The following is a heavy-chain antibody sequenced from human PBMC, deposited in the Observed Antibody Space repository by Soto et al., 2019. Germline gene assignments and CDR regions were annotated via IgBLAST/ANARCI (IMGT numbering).Heavy chain of an antibody. V-gene: IGHV4-38-2*02. CDR1: GYSISSGSY. J-gene: IGHJ4*01. CDR3: SKGHVIVVGGNAFDY. Sequence: PSETLSLTCTVSGYSISSGSYLGFIRQPPGKGPEWIASIYHGGTTFYNPSLKSRVTVSVDKSNNQFSLKLRSVTAADTAVYYCSKGHVIVVGGNAFDYWGHGTLVTVSS. CDR2: IYHGGTT. D-gene: IGHD2-15*01.